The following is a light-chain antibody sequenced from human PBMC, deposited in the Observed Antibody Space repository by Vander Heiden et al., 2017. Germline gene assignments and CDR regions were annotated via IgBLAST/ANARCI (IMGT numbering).Light chain of an antibody. CDR3: SSYTSTSTWV. J-gene: IGLJ3*02. Sequence: QSALTQPASVSGSPGQSITISCPGTSSDVGGYNYVSWYQHHPGKAPKLMIHDVSNRPSGVSNRFSGSKSGNTASLTISGLQAEDEADYYCSSYTSTSTWVFGGRTKLTVL. CDR1: SSDVGGYNY. V-gene: IGLV2-14*03. CDR2: DVS.